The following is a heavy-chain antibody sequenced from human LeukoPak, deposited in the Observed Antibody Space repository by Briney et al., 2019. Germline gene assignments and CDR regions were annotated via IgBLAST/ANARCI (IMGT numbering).Heavy chain of an antibody. Sequence: GASVKVSCKASGYTFTSYDINWVRQATGQGLEWMGWMNPNSGNTGYAQKFQGRVTMTRNASISTAYMELSSLRSEDTAVYYCARGVAARSWFDPWDQGTLVTVSS. CDR1: GYTFTSYD. D-gene: IGHD6-6*01. CDR3: ARGVAARSWFDP. J-gene: IGHJ5*02. CDR2: MNPNSGNT. V-gene: IGHV1-8*01.